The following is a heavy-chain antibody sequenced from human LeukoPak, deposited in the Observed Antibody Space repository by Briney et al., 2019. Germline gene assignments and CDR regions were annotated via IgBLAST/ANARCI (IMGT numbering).Heavy chain of an antibody. CDR1: GGSISSYY. Sequence: PSETLSLTCTVSGGSISSYYWSWIRQPPGKGLEWIGYIYYSGSTNYNPSLKSRVTISVDTSKNQFSLKLSSVTAADTAVYYCAREARPYYYDSGDTFDIWGQGTMVTVSS. CDR2: IYYSGST. V-gene: IGHV4-59*01. J-gene: IGHJ3*02. D-gene: IGHD3-22*01. CDR3: AREARPYYYDSGDTFDI.